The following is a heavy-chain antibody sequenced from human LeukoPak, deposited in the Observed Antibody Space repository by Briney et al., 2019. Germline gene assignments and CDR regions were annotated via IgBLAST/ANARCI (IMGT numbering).Heavy chain of an antibody. Sequence: ASVKVSCKASGYTFTSYGISWVRQAPGQGLEWMGWINANNGDTDYPPKLQDRVTMTTDTYTSTAYMELRSLRAEDTAVYYCARAARPTSDTSGSYWYYFDCWGQGILVTVSS. D-gene: IGHD3-22*01. J-gene: IGHJ4*02. CDR1: GYTFTSYG. CDR3: ARAARPTSDTSGSYWYYFDC. V-gene: IGHV1-18*01. CDR2: INANNGDT.